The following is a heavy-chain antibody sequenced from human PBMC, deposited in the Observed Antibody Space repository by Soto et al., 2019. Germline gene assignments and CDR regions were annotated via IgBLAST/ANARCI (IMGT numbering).Heavy chain of an antibody. CDR1: GYILANFY. V-gene: IGHV1-46*01. CDR2: INPSGGST. CDR3: ARDGNTGYCISTSCPYYYYGMDV. Sequence: ASVKVSCKASGYILANFYMHWVRQAPGKGLEWMGIINPSGGSTSYAQKFQGRVTMTRDTSKSTVYMELRSLRSDDTAVYYCARDGNTGYCISTSCPYYYYGMDVWGQGTTVTVSS. D-gene: IGHD2-2*01. J-gene: IGHJ6*02.